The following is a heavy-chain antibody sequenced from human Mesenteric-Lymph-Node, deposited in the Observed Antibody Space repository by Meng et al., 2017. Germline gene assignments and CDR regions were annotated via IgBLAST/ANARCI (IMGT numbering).Heavy chain of an antibody. Sequence: SETLSLTCAVSGDSIVGSHWWSWVRQPPGKGLEWIGEISHGGSTNYNPSLHGRVTISIDKSKNQFSLQLTSVTAADTAVYFCARAGRCCGGYAFDYWGHGTLVTVSS. CDR2: ISHGGST. CDR1: GDSIVGSHW. V-gene: IGHV4-4*02. CDR3: ARAGRCCGGYAFDY. J-gene: IGHJ4*01. D-gene: IGHD2-15*01.